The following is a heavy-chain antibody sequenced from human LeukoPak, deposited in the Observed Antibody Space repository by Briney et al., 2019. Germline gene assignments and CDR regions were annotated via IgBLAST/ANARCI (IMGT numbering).Heavy chain of an antibody. D-gene: IGHD1-26*01. V-gene: IGHV4-59*02. Sequence: SEALSLTCVVSGGSVSGYYWGWIRQPPGRGLEWIGYVYYSGSTNYNPSLKSRVTISVDTSRNQFSLKLSSVTAADTAVYYCARGEVGSYYDYWGQGTLVTVSS. J-gene: IGHJ4*02. CDR1: GGSVSGYY. CDR2: VYYSGST. CDR3: ARGEVGSYYDY.